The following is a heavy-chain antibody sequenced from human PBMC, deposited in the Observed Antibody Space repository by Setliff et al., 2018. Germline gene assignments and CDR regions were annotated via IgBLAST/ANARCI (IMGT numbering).Heavy chain of an antibody. CDR3: ARDRTAMVTHYGMNV. J-gene: IGHJ6*02. Sequence: GGSLRLSCVASGFTFSSYWMSWVRQAPGKGLEWVANIKQDGSEKFYVDSVKGRFTISRDNAKNSLYLQMNSLRAEDTAVYYCARDRTAMVTHYGMNVWGQGTTVTVSS. D-gene: IGHD5-18*01. V-gene: IGHV3-7*01. CDR1: GFTFSSYW. CDR2: IKQDGSEK.